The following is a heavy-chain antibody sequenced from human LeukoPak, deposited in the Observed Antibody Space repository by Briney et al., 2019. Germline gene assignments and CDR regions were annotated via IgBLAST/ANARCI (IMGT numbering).Heavy chain of an antibody. V-gene: IGHV4-30-4*08. CDR1: GGSISSGGYY. CDR2: NT. Sequence: SQTLSLTCSVSGGSISSGGYYWSWIRQHPGEGLEWIGYNTYYNPSLKSRVTISVDTSKNQFSLKLSSVTAADTAVYYCARELLWDPWGQGTLVTVSS. CDR3: ARELLWDP. J-gene: IGHJ5*02. D-gene: IGHD3-10*01.